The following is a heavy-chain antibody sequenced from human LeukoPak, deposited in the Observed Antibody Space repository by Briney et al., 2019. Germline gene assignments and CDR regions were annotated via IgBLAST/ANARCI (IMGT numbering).Heavy chain of an antibody. J-gene: IGHJ4*02. CDR2: IIGSVHST. CDR1: GFTLTSYA. CDR3: AKHSYDSSGYYSIDY. D-gene: IGHD3-22*01. Sequence: GGSLRLSCAASGFTLTSYAMSWVRQAPGKGLEWVSAIIGSVHSTYYADSVKGRFTISRDNSKNTLYLQMNSLRAEYTAVYYCAKHSYDSSGYYSIDYWGQGTLVTVFS. V-gene: IGHV3-23*01.